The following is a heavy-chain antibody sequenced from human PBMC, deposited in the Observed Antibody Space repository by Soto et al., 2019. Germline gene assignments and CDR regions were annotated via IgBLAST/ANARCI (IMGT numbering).Heavy chain of an antibody. Sequence: QVQLQESGPGLVKPSETLSLTCTVSGGSISSYYWSWVRQPPGKGLEWIGFIFYSGSTSYNPSLNSPAAISIDTSAYQFSLTLNSVTAADTAVYYCASMIGDPVLSFDSWGQGTLVAVSS. D-gene: IGHD3-10*02. J-gene: IGHJ5*01. CDR3: ASMIGDPVLSFDS. CDR2: IFYSGST. CDR1: GGSISSYY. V-gene: IGHV4-59*01.